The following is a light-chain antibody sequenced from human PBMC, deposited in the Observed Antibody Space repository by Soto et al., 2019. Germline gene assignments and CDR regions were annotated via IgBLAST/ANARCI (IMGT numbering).Light chain of an antibody. V-gene: IGKV3-11*01. J-gene: IGKJ5*01. Sequence: EIVLTQSPATLSLSPGERATLSCRARQSVSSYLAWYQQKRGQAPKLLIYDASNRATGIPARFSGSGSGTDFTLTISSLEPEDFAVYYCQQRSNWPIPFGQGTRLEVK. CDR1: QSVSSY. CDR2: DAS. CDR3: QQRSNWPIP.